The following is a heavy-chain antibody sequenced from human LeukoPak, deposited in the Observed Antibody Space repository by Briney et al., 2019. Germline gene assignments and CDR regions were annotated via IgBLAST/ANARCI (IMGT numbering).Heavy chain of an antibody. CDR1: GYTFTSYY. J-gene: IGHJ5*02. CDR3: ARGPHKRTYDRDNWFDP. V-gene: IGHV1-46*01. CDR2: IHPSGGST. D-gene: IGHD3-3*01. Sequence: ASVKVSCKASGYTFTSYYMHWVRQAPGHGLEWMGIIHPSGGSTSYAQKFQGRVTMTRDMSTSTVYMELSSLRSEDTAVYYCARGPHKRTYDRDNWFDPWGQGTLVTVAS.